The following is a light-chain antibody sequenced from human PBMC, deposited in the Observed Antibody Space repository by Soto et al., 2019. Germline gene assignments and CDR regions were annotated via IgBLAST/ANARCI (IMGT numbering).Light chain of an antibody. CDR3: QQYQTIPVT. Sequence: EIVLTQSPGTLSLSPGERATLSCRASQSINTNYLAWYQQRPGQAPRLLISGVSTRATGIPDRFGGSGSGTDFTLTITRLEPEDFAVYFCQQYQTIPVTLGGGTKVDIK. CDR2: GVS. V-gene: IGKV3-20*01. CDR1: QSINTNY. J-gene: IGKJ4*01.